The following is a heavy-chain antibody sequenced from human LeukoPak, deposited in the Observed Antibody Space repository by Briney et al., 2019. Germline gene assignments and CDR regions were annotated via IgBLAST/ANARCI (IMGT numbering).Heavy chain of an antibody. Sequence: SETLSLTCTVSGGSISSGGYYWSWIRQHPGKGLEWIGYIYYSGSIYYNPSLKSRVTISVDTSKNQFSLKLSSVTAADTAVYYCARDRGFGAFDIWGQGTMVTVSS. CDR2: IYYSGSI. D-gene: IGHD3-3*01. V-gene: IGHV4-31*03. J-gene: IGHJ3*02. CDR1: GGSISSGGYY. CDR3: ARDRGFGAFDI.